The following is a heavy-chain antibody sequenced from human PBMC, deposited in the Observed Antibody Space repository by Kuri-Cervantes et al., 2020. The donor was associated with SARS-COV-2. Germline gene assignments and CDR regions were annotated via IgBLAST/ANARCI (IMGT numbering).Heavy chain of an antibody. CDR1: GGSISSSSYY. D-gene: IGHD3-3*01. V-gene: IGHV4-39*02. CDR2: IYYSGST. Sequence: GSLRLSCTVSGGSISSSSYYWGWIRQPPGKGLEWIGSIYYSGSTYYNPSVKSRVTISVDTSKNQFSLKLSSVTAADTAVYYCARDSSGYYYYGMDVWGQGTTVTVSS. J-gene: IGHJ6*02. CDR3: ARDSSGYYYYGMDV.